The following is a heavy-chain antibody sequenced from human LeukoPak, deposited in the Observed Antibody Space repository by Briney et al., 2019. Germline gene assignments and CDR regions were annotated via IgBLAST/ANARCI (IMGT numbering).Heavy chain of an antibody. CDR3: ARGERDYDILTGYCFDY. CDR1: GFTFSSYW. CDR2: IKQDGSEK. V-gene: IGHV3-7*03. Sequence: GGSLRLSCAASGFTFSSYWMSWVRQAPGKGLEWVANIKQDGSEKYYVDSVKGRFTISRDNAKNSLYLQMNSLGAEDTAVYYCARGERDYDILTGYCFDYWGQGTLVTVSS. D-gene: IGHD3-9*01. J-gene: IGHJ4*02.